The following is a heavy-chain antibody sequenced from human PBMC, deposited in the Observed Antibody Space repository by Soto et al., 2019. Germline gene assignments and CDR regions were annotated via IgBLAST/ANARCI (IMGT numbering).Heavy chain of an antibody. J-gene: IGHJ4*02. D-gene: IGHD2-15*01. V-gene: IGHV1-69*01. CDR1: GGTFSSYA. CDR3: ASYSQWRPQHH. Sequence: QVQLVQSGAEVKKPGSSVKVSCKASGGTFSSYAISWVRQAPGQGLEWMGGIIPLFGTANYAQKFQGRVTITADESTSTAYIELSSLRSEDTAVYYCASYSQWRPQHHWGQGTLVTVSS. CDR2: IIPLFGTA.